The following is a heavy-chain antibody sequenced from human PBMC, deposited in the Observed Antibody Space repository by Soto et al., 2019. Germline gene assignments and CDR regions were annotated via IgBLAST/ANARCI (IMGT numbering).Heavy chain of an antibody. CDR3: ARLTTVTTRRFDP. V-gene: IGHV4-30-4*01. CDR1: GGSISSGDYY. J-gene: IGHJ5*02. CDR2: IYYSGST. D-gene: IGHD4-4*01. Sequence: PSETLSLTCTVSGGSISSGDYYWSWIRQPPGKGLEWIGYIYYSGSTYYNPSLKRRVTISVDTSKNQFSLKLSSVTAADTAVYYCARLTTVTTRRFDPWGQGTLVTVSS.